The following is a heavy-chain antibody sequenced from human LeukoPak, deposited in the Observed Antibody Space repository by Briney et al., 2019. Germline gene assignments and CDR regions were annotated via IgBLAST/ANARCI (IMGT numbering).Heavy chain of an antibody. CDR1: GYSFTSYW. D-gene: IGHD5-12*01. CDR2: IYPGDSDT. CDR3: ARRGYSGYDYPQAFDY. Sequence: PGESLKISCKGSGYSFTSYWIGWVRQMPGKGLEWMGIIYPGDSDTRYSPSFQGQVTISADKSISTAYLQWSSLKASDTAMYYCARRGYSGYDYPQAFDYWGQGTLVTVSS. V-gene: IGHV5-51*01. J-gene: IGHJ4*02.